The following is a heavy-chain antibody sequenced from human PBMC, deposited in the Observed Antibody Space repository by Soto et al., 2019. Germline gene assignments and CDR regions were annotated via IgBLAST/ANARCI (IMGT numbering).Heavy chain of an antibody. Sequence: GGSLRLSCAASGFTFSSYSMNWVRQAPGKGLEWVSSISSSSSYIYYADSVKGRFTISRDNAKNSLYLQMNSLRAEDTAVYYCARESRGTYRGDYWGQGTLVTVSS. CDR3: ARESRGTYRGDY. V-gene: IGHV3-21*01. CDR1: GFTFSSYS. CDR2: ISSSSSYI. J-gene: IGHJ4*02. D-gene: IGHD2-2*01.